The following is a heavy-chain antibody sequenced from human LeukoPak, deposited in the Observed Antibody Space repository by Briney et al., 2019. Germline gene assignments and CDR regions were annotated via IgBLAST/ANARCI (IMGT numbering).Heavy chain of an antibody. CDR1: GYTFTSYY. J-gene: IGHJ3*02. D-gene: IGHD1-26*01. Sequence: ASVKVSCKASGYTFTSYYMHWVRQAPGQGLEWMGIINPSGGSTSYAQKFQGRVTMTRDTSISTAYMELSRLRSDDTAVYYCASMVGATNYAFDIWGQGTMVTVSS. V-gene: IGHV1-46*01. CDR2: INPSGGST. CDR3: ASMVGATNYAFDI.